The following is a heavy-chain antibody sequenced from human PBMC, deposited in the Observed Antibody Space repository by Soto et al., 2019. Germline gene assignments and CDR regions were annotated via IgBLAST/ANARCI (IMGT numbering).Heavy chain of an antibody. V-gene: IGHV3-9*01. CDR3: AKDIGEGGYCIRTSCPHYYYYGMDA. J-gene: IGHJ6*02. CDR2: RSWNSGSI. Sequence: PGGALGLSCAGSGFTFEDYAMYWVRQAPGKGLEGGSGRSWNSGSIGHADSVKGRFTISRDNAKNSLYLQMNSLRAEDTALYYCAKDIGEGGYCIRTSCPHYYYYGMDAWGQGTTVTVSS. CDR1: GFTFEDYA. D-gene: IGHD2-2*01.